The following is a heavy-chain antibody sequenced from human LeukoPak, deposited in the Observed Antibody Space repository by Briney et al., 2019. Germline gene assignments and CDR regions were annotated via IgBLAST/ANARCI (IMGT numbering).Heavy chain of an antibody. Sequence: GGSLRLSCAASGFTFSTYGIHWVRQAPGKGLEWVAFIRYDGSNKYYADSVKGRFTISYDSAKNSLYLQMNSLGAEDTAMYYCARDHRGYQLPQLNSYYYMDVWGKGTTVTVS. V-gene: IGHV3-30*02. CDR2: IRYDGSNK. CDR3: ARDHRGYQLPQLNSYYYMDV. D-gene: IGHD2-2*01. CDR1: GFTFSTYG. J-gene: IGHJ6*03.